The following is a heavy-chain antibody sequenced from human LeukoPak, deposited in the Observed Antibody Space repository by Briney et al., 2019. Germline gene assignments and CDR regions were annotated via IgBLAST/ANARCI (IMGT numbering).Heavy chain of an antibody. Sequence: GGSLRLSCAASGFTFSSYWMSWVRQARGKGLEWVANIKQDGSEKYYVDSVKGRFTIPRDNAKNSLYLQMNSLRAEDTAVYYCARELYYYGSGSYYNGYYFDYWGQGTLVTVSS. CDR2: IKQDGSEK. V-gene: IGHV3-7*01. CDR3: ARELYYYGSGSYYNGYYFDY. J-gene: IGHJ4*02. D-gene: IGHD3-10*01. CDR1: GFTFSSYW.